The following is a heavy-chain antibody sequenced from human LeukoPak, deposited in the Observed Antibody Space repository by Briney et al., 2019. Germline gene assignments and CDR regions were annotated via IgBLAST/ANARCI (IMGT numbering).Heavy chain of an antibody. CDR1: GFTFSSYE. V-gene: IGHV3-48*03. CDR3: ARTILWGNYFDY. CDR2: ISSSGSTI. J-gene: IGHJ4*02. D-gene: IGHD3-16*01. Sequence: GGSLRLSCAASGFTFSSYEMNWVRQAPGKGLEWVSYISSSGSTIYYADSVKGRFTISRDNAKNSLYLQMNSLRAEDTAVYYCARTILWGNYFDYWGQGTLVTVSS.